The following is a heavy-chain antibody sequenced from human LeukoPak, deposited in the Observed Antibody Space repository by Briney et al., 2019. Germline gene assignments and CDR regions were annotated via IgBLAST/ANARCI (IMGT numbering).Heavy chain of an antibody. CDR2: INSDGSST. CDR3: ARVHGDYFPYWYFDL. Sequence: GGSLRLSCAASGFTFSSYWMHWVRQAPGKGLVWVSRINSDGSSTSYADSVKGRFTISRDNAKNTLYPQMNSLRAEDTAVYYCARVHGDYFPYWYFDLWGRGTLVTVSS. CDR1: GFTFSSYW. V-gene: IGHV3-74*01. J-gene: IGHJ2*01. D-gene: IGHD4-17*01.